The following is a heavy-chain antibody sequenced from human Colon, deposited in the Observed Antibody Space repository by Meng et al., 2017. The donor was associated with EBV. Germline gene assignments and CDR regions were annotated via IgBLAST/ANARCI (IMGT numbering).Heavy chain of an antibody. CDR1: GGSISSGGYY. D-gene: IGHD5-24*01. J-gene: IGHJ4*02. CDR2: IYYSGST. Sequence: VELQESGPGLMKPPQTLSLTCTVSGGSISSGGYYWSWIRQHPGKGLEWIGYIYYSGSTYYNPSLKSRVTISIDTSKNQFSLKLSSVTAADTAVYYCARGPSRWLQFSFDYWGQGTLVTVSS. CDR3: ARGPSRWLQFSFDY. V-gene: IGHV4-31*03.